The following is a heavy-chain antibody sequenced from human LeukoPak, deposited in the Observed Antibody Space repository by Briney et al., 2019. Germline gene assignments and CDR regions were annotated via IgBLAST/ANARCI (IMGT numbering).Heavy chain of an antibody. J-gene: IGHJ4*02. Sequence: SETLSLTCAVYGGSFSGYYWSWIRQPPGKGLEWSGEINHSGSTNYNPSLKSRVTISVDTSKNQFSLKLSSETAADTAVYYCARDGDYGDGNYWGQGTLVTVSS. CDR1: GGSFSGYY. V-gene: IGHV4-34*01. CDR3: ARDGDYGDGNY. D-gene: IGHD4-17*01. CDR2: INHSGST.